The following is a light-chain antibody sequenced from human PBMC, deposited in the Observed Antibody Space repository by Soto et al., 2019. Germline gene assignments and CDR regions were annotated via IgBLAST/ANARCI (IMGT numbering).Light chain of an antibody. CDR2: DSS. V-gene: IGKV1-39*01. CDR1: QSISTY. Sequence: DIKLTQSPSSLSASVGDRITITCRASQSISTYLNLYQQKPGEAPTRLFYDSSTLQSGVPSRFSGSGFGAEFTLTVSSLQPEDFATYYCQQSYSNPTWTFGQGTKV. CDR3: QQSYSNPTWT. J-gene: IGKJ1*01.